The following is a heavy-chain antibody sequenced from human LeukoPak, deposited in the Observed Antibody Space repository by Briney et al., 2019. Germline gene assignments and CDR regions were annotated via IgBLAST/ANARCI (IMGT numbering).Heavy chain of an antibody. CDR3: ARENPYNYGYRTLGY. CDR2: INPSVGSP. Sequence: ASVKVSCKASGYTFTTYYMHWVRQAPGQGLEWMGMINPSVGSPSYAQNFQGRVTLTRDTSTTTVYMELSSLRSEDTAVYYCARENPYNYGYRTLGYWGQGTLVTVSS. V-gene: IGHV1-46*01. D-gene: IGHD5-18*01. J-gene: IGHJ4*02. CDR1: GYTFTTYY.